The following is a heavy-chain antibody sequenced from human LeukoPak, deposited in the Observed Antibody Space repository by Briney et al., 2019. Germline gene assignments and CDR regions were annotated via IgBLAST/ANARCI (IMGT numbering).Heavy chain of an antibody. CDR2: ISYDGSNK. D-gene: IGHD2-15*01. V-gene: IGHV3-30-3*01. CDR1: GFTFSSYA. Sequence: GGSLRLSCAASGFTFSSYAMHWVRQAPGKGLEWVAVISYDGSNKYYADSVKGRFTISRDNAKNSLYLQMNSLRAEDTAVYYCARDARILDYWGQGTLVTVSS. J-gene: IGHJ4*02. CDR3: ARDARILDY.